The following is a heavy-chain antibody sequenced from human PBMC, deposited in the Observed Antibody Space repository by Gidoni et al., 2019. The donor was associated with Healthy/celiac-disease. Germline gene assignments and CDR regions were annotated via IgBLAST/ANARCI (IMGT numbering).Heavy chain of an antibody. J-gene: IGHJ6*02. CDR3: ARVFPLSSSSSYYYYYYGMDV. D-gene: IGHD6-6*01. CDR2: ISSSSSYI. CDR1: GFTFSCYT. Sequence: EVQLVESGGGLVKPGGSLSLPCAASGFTFSCYTMTWVRQAPGKGLEWVSSISSSSSYIYYADSVKGRFTISRDNAKNSLYLQMNSLRAEDTAVYYCARVFPLSSSSSYYYYYYGMDVWGQGTTVTVSS. V-gene: IGHV3-21*01.